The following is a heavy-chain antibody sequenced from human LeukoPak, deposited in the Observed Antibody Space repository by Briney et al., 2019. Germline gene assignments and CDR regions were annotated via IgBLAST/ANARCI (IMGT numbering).Heavy chain of an antibody. CDR1: GGSFSGYY. CDR2: INHSGST. J-gene: IGHJ4*02. V-gene: IGHV4-34*01. CDR3: ARGESRITIFGVVKAYYFDY. Sequence: SETLSLTCAVYGGSFSGYYWSWIRQPPGKGLEWIGEINHSGSTNYNPSLKSRVTISVDTSKNQFSLKLSSVTAADTAVYYCARGESRITIFGVVKAYYFDYWGQGTLVTVSS. D-gene: IGHD3-3*01.